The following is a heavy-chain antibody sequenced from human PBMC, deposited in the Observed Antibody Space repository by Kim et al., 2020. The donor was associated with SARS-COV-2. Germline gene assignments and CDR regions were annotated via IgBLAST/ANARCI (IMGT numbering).Heavy chain of an antibody. J-gene: IGHJ6*03. V-gene: IGHV4-34*01. CDR3: ARVLDWVNIYYYYYYMDV. Sequence: SETLSLTCAVYGGSFSGYYWSWIRQPPGKGLEWIGEINHSGSTNYNPSLKSRVTISVDTSKNQFSLKLSSVTAADTAVYYCARVLDWVNIYYYYYYMDVWGKGTTVTVSS. CDR2: INHSGST. CDR1: GGSFSGYY. D-gene: IGHD3-9*01.